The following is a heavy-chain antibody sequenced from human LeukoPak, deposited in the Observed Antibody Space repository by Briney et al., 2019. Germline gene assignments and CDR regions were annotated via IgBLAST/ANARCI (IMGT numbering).Heavy chain of an antibody. D-gene: IGHD1-1*01. CDR3: ATQIRPGYYYYGMDV. CDR2: INPSGGST. V-gene: IGHV1-46*01. CDR1: GYTFTSYY. J-gene: IGHJ6*02. Sequence: ASVKVSCKASGYTFTSYYMHWVRQAPGQGLEWMGIINPSGGSTIYAQKFQGRVTMTEDTSTDTAYMELSSLRSEDTAVYYCATQIRPGYYYYGMDVWGQGTTVTVSS.